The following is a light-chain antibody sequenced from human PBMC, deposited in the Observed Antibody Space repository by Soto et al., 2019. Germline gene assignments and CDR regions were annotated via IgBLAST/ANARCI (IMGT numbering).Light chain of an antibody. V-gene: IGLV2-14*01. J-gene: IGLJ2*01. Sequence: QSALTQPASVSGWPGQSTTISRTGTSSDVGGYNYVSWYQQHPGKPPKLMIYEVSNRPSGVSNRFSGSKSGNTASLTISGLQAEDEADYYCSSYTSSSTRHVVFGGGTKLTVL. CDR1: SSDVGGYNY. CDR3: SSYTSSSTRHVV. CDR2: EVS.